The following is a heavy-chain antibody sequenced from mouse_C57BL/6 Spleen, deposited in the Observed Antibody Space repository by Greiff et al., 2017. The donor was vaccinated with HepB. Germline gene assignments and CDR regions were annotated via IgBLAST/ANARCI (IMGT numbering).Heavy chain of an antibody. J-gene: IGHJ2*01. D-gene: IGHD2-5*01. CDR1: GYTFTSYW. Sequence: VQLQQSGAELVKPGASVKLSCKASGYTFTSYWMHWVKQRPGRGLGWIGRIDPNSGGTKYNEKFKSKATLTVDKPSSTAYMQLSSLTSEDSAVYYGARVGVTPYDFDYWGQGTTLTVSS. CDR2: IDPNSGGT. V-gene: IGHV1-72*01. CDR3: ARVGVTPYDFDY.